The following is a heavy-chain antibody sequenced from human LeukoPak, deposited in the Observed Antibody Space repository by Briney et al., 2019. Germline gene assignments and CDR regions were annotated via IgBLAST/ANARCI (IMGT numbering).Heavy chain of an antibody. CDR2: IYGGGST. D-gene: IGHD3-16*01. Sequence: GGSLRLSCAASGFTVNSNYMSWVRQAPGRGLEWVSVIYGGGSTYYADSVKGRFTISRDTSKNTVNLEMNSLRAEDTAVCYCARAMNTFGGVRNYFDSWGQGTLVTVSS. CDR3: ARAMNTFGGVRNYFDS. J-gene: IGHJ4*02. V-gene: IGHV3-53*01. CDR1: GFTVNSNY.